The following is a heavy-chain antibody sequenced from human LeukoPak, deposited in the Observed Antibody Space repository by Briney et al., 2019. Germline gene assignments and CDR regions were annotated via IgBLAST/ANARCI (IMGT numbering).Heavy chain of an antibody. Sequence: GGSLRLSCAASGFTFSSYAMSWVRQAPGKGLEWVSAISGGGGSTYYADSVKGRFTISRDNSKNTLYLQMNSLRAEDTAVYYCARVRVIAAAGPLDYWGQGTLVTVSS. D-gene: IGHD6-13*01. CDR3: ARVRVIAAAGPLDY. CDR2: ISGGGGST. CDR1: GFTFSSYA. V-gene: IGHV3-23*01. J-gene: IGHJ4*02.